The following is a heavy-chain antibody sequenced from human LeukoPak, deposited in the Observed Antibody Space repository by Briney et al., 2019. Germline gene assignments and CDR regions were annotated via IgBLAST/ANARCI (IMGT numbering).Heavy chain of an antibody. Sequence: VASVKVSCKASGYTFTDYYMHWVRQAPGQGLEWMGWINPYNGVTNYAQKFQGRVTLTRDTSISTASMELSRLTSDDTAVYYCARGPSRLNSGSCDPCVDYWGQGTLVPVSS. V-gene: IGHV1-2*02. CDR2: INPYNGVT. J-gene: IGHJ4*02. D-gene: IGHD1-26*01. CDR3: ARGPSRLNSGSCDPCVDY. CDR1: GYTFTDYY.